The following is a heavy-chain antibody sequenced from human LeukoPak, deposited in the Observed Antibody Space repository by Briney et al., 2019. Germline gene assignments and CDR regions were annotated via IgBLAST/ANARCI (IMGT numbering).Heavy chain of an antibody. V-gene: IGHV3-30*04. CDR1: GFIFSNYA. Sequence: GGSLRLSCAVSGFIFSNYAMHWVRQAPGKGLEWVAVTAYDGSNEYYADSVKGRFTISRDNSKNTLNLQMNSLRAEDTAVYYCASRHCSGGGCYFAGADPFDYWGQGTLVTASS. D-gene: IGHD2-15*01. CDR3: ASRHCSGGGCYFAGADPFDY. CDR2: TAYDGSNE. J-gene: IGHJ4*02.